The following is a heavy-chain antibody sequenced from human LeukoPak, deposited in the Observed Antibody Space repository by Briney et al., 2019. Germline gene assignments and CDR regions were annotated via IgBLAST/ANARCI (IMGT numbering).Heavy chain of an antibody. D-gene: IGHD3-22*01. CDR2: IYYSGST. CDR1: GGSISSSSYY. V-gene: IGHV4-39*07. J-gene: IGHJ1*01. CDR3: ARIAYYYDSPVRH. Sequence: SGTLSLTCTVSGGSISSSSYYWGWIRQPPGKGLEWIGSIYYSGSTYYNPSLKSRVTISVDTSKNQFSLKLSSVTAADTAVYYCARIAYYYDSPVRHWGQGTLVTVSS.